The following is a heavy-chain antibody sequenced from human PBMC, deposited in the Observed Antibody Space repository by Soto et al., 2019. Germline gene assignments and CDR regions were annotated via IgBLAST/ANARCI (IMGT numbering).Heavy chain of an antibody. CDR3: VKDMSISSWYAFDV. V-gene: IGHV3-9*01. D-gene: IGHD6-13*01. CDR2: ISWNSGFT. J-gene: IGHJ3*01. Sequence: EVQLVESGGGLLQPGRSLRLSCAAYGLSFDDFLMHWVRQAPGNGLEWYSGISWNSGFTGYADSVKGRLTSSRDNAQNSIYLQMNSLRAEDTAFYYCVKDMSISSWYAFDVWGQGTMGIVSP. CDR1: GLSFDDFL.